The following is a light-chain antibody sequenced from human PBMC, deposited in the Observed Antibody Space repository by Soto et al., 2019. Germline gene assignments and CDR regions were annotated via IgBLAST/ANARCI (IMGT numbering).Light chain of an antibody. J-gene: IGLJ7*01. CDR1: SSNIGGNT. CDR2: STN. V-gene: IGLV1-44*01. CDR3: AAWDDRLNGAV. Sequence: QSVLTQPPSASGTPGQRVTISCSGSSSNIGGNTVNWYQQLPGTAPKLLIYSTNQRPSGVPDRFSGSQSGTSASLAISGLQSEDEADYYCAAWDDRLNGAVFGGGTQLTVL.